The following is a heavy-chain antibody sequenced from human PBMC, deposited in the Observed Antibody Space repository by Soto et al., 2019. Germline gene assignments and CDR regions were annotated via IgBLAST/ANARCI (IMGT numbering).Heavy chain of an antibody. CDR3: ARYDSSGYTDYYYGMDV. D-gene: IGHD3-22*01. J-gene: IGHJ6*02. Sequence: GASVKVSCKASGYTFTSYGISWVRQAPGQGLEWMGWISACNGNTNYAQKLQGRVTMTTDTSTSTAYMELRSLRSDDTAVYYCARYDSSGYTDYYYGMDVWGQGTTVTVSS. V-gene: IGHV1-18*01. CDR2: ISACNGNT. CDR1: GYTFTSYG.